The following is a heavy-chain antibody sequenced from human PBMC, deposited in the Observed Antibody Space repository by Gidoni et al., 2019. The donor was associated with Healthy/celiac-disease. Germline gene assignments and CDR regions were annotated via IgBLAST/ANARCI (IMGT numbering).Heavy chain of an antibody. CDR1: GFTFSSYA. J-gene: IGHJ4*02. Sequence: EVQLLESGGGLVQPGGSLILSCAASGFTFSSYAMSWVRQALGKGLEWVSAISGSGGSTYYADSVKGRFTISRDNSKNTLYLQMNSLRAEDTAVYYCAKDRVPYSSGWYFDYWGQGTLVTVSS. CDR2: ISGSGGST. D-gene: IGHD6-19*01. CDR3: AKDRVPYSSGWYFDY. V-gene: IGHV3-23*01.